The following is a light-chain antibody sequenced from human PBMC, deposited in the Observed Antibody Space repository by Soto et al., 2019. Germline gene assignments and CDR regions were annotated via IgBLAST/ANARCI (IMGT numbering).Light chain of an antibody. V-gene: IGKV1-5*01. CDR1: QNIERW. CDR3: QQFKSGTWT. J-gene: IGKJ1*01. CDR2: DVS. Sequence: IQMTQSPSTLSACVGDRVTVTCRASQNIERWLAWYQQKPGKAPKLLLYDVSSLESGVPSRFSGSGSGTEFILTINGLQPDDFATYFCQQFKSGTWTFGQGTKADIK.